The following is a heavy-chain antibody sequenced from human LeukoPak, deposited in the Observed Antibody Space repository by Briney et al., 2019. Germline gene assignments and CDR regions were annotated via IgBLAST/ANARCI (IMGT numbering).Heavy chain of an antibody. J-gene: IGHJ4*02. V-gene: IGHV4-34*01. D-gene: IGHD3-16*02. Sequence: SETLSLTCAVYGGSFSGYYWSWIRQPPGKGLEWIGAINHSGSTNYNPSLKSRVTISVDTSKNQFSLKLSSVTAADTAVYYCARLWFDYVWGSYRPLAFDYWGQGTLVTVSS. CDR3: ARLWFDYVWGSYRPLAFDY. CDR2: INHSGST. CDR1: GGSFSGYY.